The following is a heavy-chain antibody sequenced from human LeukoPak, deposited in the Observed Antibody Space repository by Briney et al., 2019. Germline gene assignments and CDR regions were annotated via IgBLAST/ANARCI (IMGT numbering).Heavy chain of an antibody. V-gene: IGHV3-21*06. CDR3: ATPPSMVPRGKFDY. CDR1: GFTFSSHS. CDR2: ISGSSSSI. D-gene: IGHD4/OR15-4a*01. Sequence: GGSLRLSCAASGFTFSSHSMNWVRQAPGKGLEWVSSISGSSSSIYYADSVKGRFTISRDNAKNSLYLQMNSLRADDTAVYYCATPPSMVPRGKFDYWGQGTLVTVSS. J-gene: IGHJ4*02.